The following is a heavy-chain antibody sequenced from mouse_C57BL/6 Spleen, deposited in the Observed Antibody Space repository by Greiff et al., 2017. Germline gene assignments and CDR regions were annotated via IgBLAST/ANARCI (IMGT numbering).Heavy chain of an antibody. CDR1: GYTFTDYY. Sequence: EVQLQQSGPVLVKPGASVKMSCKASGYTFTDYYMNWVKQSHGKSLEWIGVINPYNGGTSYNQKFKGKATLTVDKSSSTAYMELNSLTSEDSAVYYCARGGSGNFDYWGQGTTLTVSS. CDR3: ARGGSGNFDY. V-gene: IGHV1-19*01. J-gene: IGHJ2*01. D-gene: IGHD3-1*01. CDR2: INPYNGGT.